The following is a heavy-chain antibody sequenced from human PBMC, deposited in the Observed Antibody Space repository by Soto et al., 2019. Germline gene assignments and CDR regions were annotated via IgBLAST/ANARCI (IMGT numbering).Heavy chain of an antibody. CDR2: IYYSGST. J-gene: IGHJ4*02. V-gene: IGHV4-30-4*01. CDR1: GGSISSGDYY. Sequence: QVQLQESGPGLVKPSQTLSLTCTVSGGSISSGDYYWSWIRQPPGKGLEWIGYIYYSGSTYYNPSLKSRVTISVDTSKNQFSLKLSSVTAADTAVYYCARSVSNYKYYYDSSGYYYFDYWGQGTLVTVSS. D-gene: IGHD3-22*01. CDR3: ARSVSNYKYYYDSSGYYYFDY.